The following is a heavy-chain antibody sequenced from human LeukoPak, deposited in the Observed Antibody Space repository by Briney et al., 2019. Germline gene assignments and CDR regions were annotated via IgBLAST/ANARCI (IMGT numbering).Heavy chain of an antibody. CDR1: GGSISSSNW. D-gene: IGHD1-14*01. V-gene: IGHV4-4*02. CDR2: IYHSGST. CDR3: ATGIRRTITYYYYYMDV. Sequence: PSGTLSLTCAVSGGSISSSNWWSWFGKPPGKGREGFGEIYHSGSTNYNPSLKSRGTISVDKSKNQFSLKLSSVPTADTAVYYCATGIRRTITYYYYYMDVWGKGTTVTVSS. J-gene: IGHJ6*03.